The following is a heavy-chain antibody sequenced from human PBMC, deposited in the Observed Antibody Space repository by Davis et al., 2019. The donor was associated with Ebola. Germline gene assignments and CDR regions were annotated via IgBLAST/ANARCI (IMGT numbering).Heavy chain of an antibody. Sequence: GESLKISCAASGFTFSNYGMHWVRQALGKGLEWVAVIWYDGSNKYYADSVKGRFTISRDNSKNTLYLQMNSLRAEDTAVYYCARVYSSSWYSGDFDYWGQGTLVTVSS. D-gene: IGHD6-13*01. J-gene: IGHJ4*02. CDR1: GFTFSNYG. CDR3: ARVYSSSWYSGDFDY. CDR2: IWYDGSNK. V-gene: IGHV3-33*01.